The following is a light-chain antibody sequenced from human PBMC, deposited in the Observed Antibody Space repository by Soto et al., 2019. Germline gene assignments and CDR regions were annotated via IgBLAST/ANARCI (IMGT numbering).Light chain of an antibody. CDR3: QQCFWHWT. Sequence: DIQMTQSPSALSASVGDRVTITCRASQSISDWLAWFQQKPGNAPKLLISDASTLESGVPSRFGGSGSGTEFTLSITSLQPDDFATYYCQQCFWHWTFGQGTTGDNK. CDR2: DAS. CDR1: QSISDW. V-gene: IGKV1-5*01. J-gene: IGKJ1*01.